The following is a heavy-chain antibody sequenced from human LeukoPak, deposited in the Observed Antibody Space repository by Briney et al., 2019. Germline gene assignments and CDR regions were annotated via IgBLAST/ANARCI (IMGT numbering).Heavy chain of an antibody. D-gene: IGHD3-22*01. CDR3: ARADYDSSGYSYVYFDY. CDR1: GFTFCNYW. CDR2: IKRDGSEK. J-gene: IGHJ4*02. Sequence: QPGGSLRLSCAASGFTFCNYWMSWVRQAPGKGLEWVANIKRDGSEKYYVDSMKGRFTISRDNAKNSLYLQMNSLRAGDTAVYYCARADYDSSGYSYVYFDYWGQGTLVTVSS. V-gene: IGHV3-7*01.